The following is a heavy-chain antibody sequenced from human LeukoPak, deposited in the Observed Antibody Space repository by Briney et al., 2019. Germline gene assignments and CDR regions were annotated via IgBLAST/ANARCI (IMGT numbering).Heavy chain of an antibody. CDR3: ARDFVAAAAPDY. CDR1: GFTFSSYS. CDR2: ISSSGSYI. Sequence: GGSLRLSCAASGFTFSSYSMNWVRQAPGKGLGWVSSISSSGSYIYYADSVKGRFTISRDNAKNSLYLQMNSLRAEDTAVYYCARDFVAAAAPDYWGQGTLVTVSS. V-gene: IGHV3-21*01. J-gene: IGHJ4*02. D-gene: IGHD6-13*01.